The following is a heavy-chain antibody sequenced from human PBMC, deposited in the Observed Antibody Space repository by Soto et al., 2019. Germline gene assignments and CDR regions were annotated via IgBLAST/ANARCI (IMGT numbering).Heavy chain of an antibody. CDR2: MNPNSGDT. D-gene: IGHD5-12*01. V-gene: IGHV1-2*02. CDR1: GYRFSDYY. J-gene: IGHJ6*03. Sequence: QVQLVQSGAEVKQPGASVTVSCKASGYRFSDYYLHWLRQAPGQGPEWMGWMNPNSGDTKYAQTFRGRVTMTRGTSARTAFMELNWLQSADTAVYYCARERGGATATLDYYYFYMAVWGIGTTVNASS. CDR3: ARERGGATATLDYYYFYMAV.